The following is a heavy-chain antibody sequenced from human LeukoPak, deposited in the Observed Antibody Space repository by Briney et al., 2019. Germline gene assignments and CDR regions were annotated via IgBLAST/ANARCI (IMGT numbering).Heavy chain of an antibody. CDR2: ISYDGSNK. CDR3: ARDLANSGWYWGDDAFDI. CDR1: GFTFSSYA. D-gene: IGHD6-19*01. Sequence: GGPLRLSCAASGFTFSSYAMHWVRQAPGKGLEWVAVISYDGSNKYYADSVKGRFTISRDNSKNTLYLQMNSLRAEDTAVYYCARDLANSGWYWGDDAFDIWGQGTMVTVSS. V-gene: IGHV3-30-3*01. J-gene: IGHJ3*02.